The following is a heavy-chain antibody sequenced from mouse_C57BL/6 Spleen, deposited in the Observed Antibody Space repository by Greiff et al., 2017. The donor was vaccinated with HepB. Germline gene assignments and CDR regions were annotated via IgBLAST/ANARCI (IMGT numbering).Heavy chain of an antibody. CDR1: GFNIKDYY. Sequence: EVQLQQSGAELVRPGASVKLSCKASGFNIKDYYMHWVKQRPEQGLEWIGRIDPEDGDTEYAPKFQGKATMTADTSSNTAYLQLSSLTSEDTAVYYCTTPSNTVGATRYVDVGGTGTTVTVSS. V-gene: IGHV14-1*01. J-gene: IGHJ1*03. CDR2: IDPEDGDT. CDR3: TTPSNTVGATRYVDV. D-gene: IGHD1-1*01.